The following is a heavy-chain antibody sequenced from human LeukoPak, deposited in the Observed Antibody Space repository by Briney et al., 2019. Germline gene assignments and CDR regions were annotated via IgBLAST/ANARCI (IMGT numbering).Heavy chain of an antibody. D-gene: IGHD6-19*01. J-gene: IGHJ4*02. CDR1: GYTFTSYG. CDR2: IGAYNVNT. Sequence: VASVKLSCKASGYTFTSYGISWVRQAPGQGLEWMGSIGAYNVNTNYAQKLQGRVTMTTDTSTSTAYMELRSVRSDDMAVYYCARSPHGTRIAVAGKGVQDYWGEGTLVTVSS. V-gene: IGHV1-18*03. CDR3: ARSPHGTRIAVAGKGVQDY.